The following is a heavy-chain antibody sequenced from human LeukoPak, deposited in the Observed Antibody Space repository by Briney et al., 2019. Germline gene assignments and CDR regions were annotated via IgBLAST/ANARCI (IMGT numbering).Heavy chain of an antibody. V-gene: IGHV4-34*01. J-gene: IGHJ5*02. Sequence: PSETLSLTCAVYGGSFSGYYWSWIRQPPGKGLEWIGEINHSGSTNYNPSLKSRVTISVDTSKNQFSLKVNSVTAADTAVYYCARDPRYCSSISCYPTWFDPWGQGTLVTVSS. CDR2: INHSGST. CDR3: ARDPRYCSSISCYPTWFDP. CDR1: GGSFSGYY. D-gene: IGHD2-2*01.